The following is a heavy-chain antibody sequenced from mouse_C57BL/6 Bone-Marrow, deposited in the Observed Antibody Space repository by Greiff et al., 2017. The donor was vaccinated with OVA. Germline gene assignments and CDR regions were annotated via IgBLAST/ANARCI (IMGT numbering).Heavy chain of an antibody. D-gene: IGHD1-1*01. J-gene: IGHJ2*01. CDR1: GYAFSSYW. V-gene: IGHV1-80*01. Sequence: VQLQQSGAELVKPGASVKISCKASGYAFSSYWMNWVKQRPGKGLEWIGQIYPGDGDTNYNGKFKGKATLTADKSSSTAYMQLSSLTSEDSAVYFCARRTTGVASYCDYWGQGTTLTVSS. CDR2: IYPGDGDT. CDR3: ARRTTGVASYCDY.